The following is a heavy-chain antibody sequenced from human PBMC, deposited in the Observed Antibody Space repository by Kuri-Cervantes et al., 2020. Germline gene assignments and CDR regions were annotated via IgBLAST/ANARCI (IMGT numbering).Heavy chain of an antibody. CDR1: GYTFTGYY. CDR2: INPNSGGT. CDR3: ARVNFRVGASGLRGAFDI. J-gene: IGHJ3*02. V-gene: IGHV1-2*02. Sequence: ASVKVSCKASGYTFTGYYMHWVRQAPGQGLEWMGWINPNSGGTDYAQNFQGRVTMTRDTSISTAYMELSRLRSDDTAVYYCARVNFRVGASGLRGAFDIWGQGTMVTVSS. D-gene: IGHD1-26*01.